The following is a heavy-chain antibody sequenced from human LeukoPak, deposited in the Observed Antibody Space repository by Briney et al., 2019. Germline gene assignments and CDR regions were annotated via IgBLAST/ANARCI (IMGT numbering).Heavy chain of an antibody. Sequence: PSETLSLTCTVAGGSISRYYWSWIRQPPGKGLEWIGYIYYSGSTNYNPSLKSRVTISVDTSKNQFSLKLSSVTAADTAVYYCARDRLATVTTYRDVWGKGTTVTVSS. CDR3: ARDRLATVTTYRDV. J-gene: IGHJ6*03. D-gene: IGHD4-11*01. CDR2: IYYSGST. CDR1: GGSISRYY. V-gene: IGHV4-59*01.